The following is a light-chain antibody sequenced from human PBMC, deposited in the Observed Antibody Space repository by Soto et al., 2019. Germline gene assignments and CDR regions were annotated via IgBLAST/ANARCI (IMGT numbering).Light chain of an antibody. Sequence: DTQLTQSPSTLSASVGDRVTITCRASQNTNRWLAWYQQKPGKAPKVLIYDASILKSGVPSRFSGSGSGTEFTLTINRLQREDFATYYCQQYDGNFGQGTKLEIK. CDR2: DAS. CDR1: QNTNRW. J-gene: IGKJ2*01. CDR3: QQYDGN. V-gene: IGKV1-5*01.